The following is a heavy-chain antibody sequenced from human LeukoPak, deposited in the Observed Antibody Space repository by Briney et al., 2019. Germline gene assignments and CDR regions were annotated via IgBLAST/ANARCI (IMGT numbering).Heavy chain of an antibody. V-gene: IGHV1-2*02. CDR1: VYTFTGYY. CDR3: AIGYCSGGSCYPHDH. J-gene: IGHJ4*02. Sequence: GASVKVSCKSSVYTFTGYYMHWGRQAPGQGLEWRGWINPNSGGTNYAQKCQGRVTMTRDTSISTAYMELRRLRSGDRGVYYCAIGYCSGGSCYPHDHWGQGTLVTVSS. CDR2: INPNSGGT. D-gene: IGHD2-15*01.